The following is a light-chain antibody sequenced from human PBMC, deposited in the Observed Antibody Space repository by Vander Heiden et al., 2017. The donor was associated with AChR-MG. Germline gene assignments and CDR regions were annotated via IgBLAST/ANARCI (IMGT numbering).Light chain of an antibody. CDR2: GAS. J-gene: IGKJ2*01. Sequence: ERVMTQSPATMSVSPGERATLSCWASQTVSSDLAWYQQKPGQAPRLLIHGASTRASGVPARFSGSGSGTEFTLTISSLQSEDVGIYYCQQYNNWPGTFGQGTKLEIK. CDR1: QTVSSD. CDR3: QQYNNWPGT. V-gene: IGKV3-15*01.